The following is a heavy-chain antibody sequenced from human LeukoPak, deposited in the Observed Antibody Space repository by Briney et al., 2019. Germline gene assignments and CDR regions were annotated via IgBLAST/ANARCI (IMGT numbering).Heavy chain of an antibody. Sequence: ASVKVSCKASGGTFSSYAISWVRQAPGQGLEWMGGIIPIFGTANYAQKFQGRVTITADESTSTAYMELSSLRSEDTAVYYCARDSPYYYGSGSATYYMDVWGKGTTVTISS. CDR2: IIPIFGTA. CDR1: GGTFSSYA. V-gene: IGHV1-69*13. CDR3: ARDSPYYYGSGSATYYMDV. D-gene: IGHD3-10*01. J-gene: IGHJ6*03.